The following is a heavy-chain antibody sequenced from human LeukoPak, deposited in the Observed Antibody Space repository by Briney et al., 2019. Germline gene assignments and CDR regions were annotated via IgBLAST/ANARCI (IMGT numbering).Heavy chain of an antibody. CDR2: ISSSSSTI. V-gene: IGHV3-48*01. CDR1: GFTFSSYS. CDR3: AREVGTPQAFDI. Sequence: GGSLRLSCAASGFTFSSYSMNWVRQAPGKGLEWVSYISSSSSTIYYADSVRGRFTISRDSAKNSLYLQMNSLKAEDTAIYYCAREVGTPQAFDIWGQGTMVTVSS. J-gene: IGHJ3*02. D-gene: IGHD1-26*01.